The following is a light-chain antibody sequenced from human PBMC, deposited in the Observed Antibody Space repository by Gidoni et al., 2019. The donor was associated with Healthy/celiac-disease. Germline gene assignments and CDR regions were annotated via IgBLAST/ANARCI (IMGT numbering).Light chain of an antibody. CDR1: QSVSSY. Sequence: VLTQSPAPLSLSPVERATLSCRASQSVSSYIAWYQQKPGQAHRLLIYDAANRATGIPARFSGSGSGTDFTLTISSLEPEDFAVYYCQQRSNWPPGLTFGGGTKVEIK. CDR2: DAA. CDR3: QQRSNWPPGLT. V-gene: IGKV3-11*01. J-gene: IGKJ4*01.